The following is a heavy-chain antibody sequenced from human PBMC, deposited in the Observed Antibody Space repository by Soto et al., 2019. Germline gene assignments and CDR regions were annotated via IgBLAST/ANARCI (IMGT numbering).Heavy chain of an antibody. CDR1: GVSISNYY. V-gene: IGHV4-4*07. Sequence: QVKLQESGPGLVKPSETLSLTCTVSGVSISNYYWTWIRQPAGKGLEWIGRIFPSGSTNYNPSLRGRVTMSVDTSKNLFSLKLSSVTAADTALYYCASEGTAVKLHYWGQGTLVTVSS. CDR2: IFPSGST. J-gene: IGHJ4*02. D-gene: IGHD2-2*01. CDR3: ASEGTAVKLHY.